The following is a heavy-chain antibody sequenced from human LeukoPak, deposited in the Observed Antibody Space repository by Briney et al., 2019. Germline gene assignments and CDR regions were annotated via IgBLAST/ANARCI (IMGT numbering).Heavy chain of an antibody. J-gene: IGHJ5*02. V-gene: IGHV5-10-1*01. CDR2: IDPSDSYT. CDR1: GYSFTSYW. CDR3: ARHSSGWTFDP. D-gene: IGHD6-19*01. Sequence: GESLRISCKGSGYSFTSYWISWVRQMPGKGLEWMGRIDPSDSYTNYSPSFQGHVSISADKSIGTAYLQRSGLKASDTAMYYCARHSSGWTFDPWGQGTLVTVSS.